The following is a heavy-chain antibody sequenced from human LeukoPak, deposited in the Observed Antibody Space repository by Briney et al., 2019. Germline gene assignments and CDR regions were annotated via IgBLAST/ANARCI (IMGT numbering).Heavy chain of an antibody. J-gene: IGHJ6*02. Sequence: PSGTLSLTCAVSGGSLSSSNWWRWVRQPPGKGLEGIGEMYHSGSTNYNPSLKSRVTISVDKSKNQFSLKLSSVTAADTAVYYCAREGSLTTYYYYYGMDVWGQGTTVTVSS. D-gene: IGHD4-11*01. CDR2: MYHSGST. CDR1: GGSLSSSNW. CDR3: AREGSLTTYYYYYGMDV. V-gene: IGHV4-4*02.